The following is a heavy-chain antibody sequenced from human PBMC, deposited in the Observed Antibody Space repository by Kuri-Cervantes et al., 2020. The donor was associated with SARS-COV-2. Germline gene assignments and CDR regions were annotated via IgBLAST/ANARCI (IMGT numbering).Heavy chain of an antibody. CDR2: IKQDGSEK. V-gene: IGHV3-7*01. D-gene: IGHD6-13*01. CDR3: ARCPSSSWYSDASDI. CDR1: GDSVNSINYY. J-gene: IGHJ3*02. Sequence: GESLKISCTVTGDSVNSINYYWTWIRQPPGKGLEWVANIKQDGSEKYYVDSVKGRFTISRDNAKNSLYLQMNSLRAEDTAVYYCARCPSSSWYSDASDIWGQGTMVTVSS.